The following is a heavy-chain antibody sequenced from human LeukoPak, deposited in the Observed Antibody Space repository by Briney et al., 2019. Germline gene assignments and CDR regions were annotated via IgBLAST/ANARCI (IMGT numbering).Heavy chain of an antibody. CDR3: ARGGSRYCSSTSCYRIDY. J-gene: IGHJ4*02. Sequence: GRSLRLSCAASGFTFSSYAMHWVRQAPGKGLEWVAVISYDGSNKYYADSVKGRFTISRDNSKNTLYLQMNSLRAEDTAVYYCARGGSRYCSSTSCYRIDYWGQGTLVTVSS. CDR2: ISYDGSNK. D-gene: IGHD2-2*02. V-gene: IGHV3-30-3*01. CDR1: GFTFSSYA.